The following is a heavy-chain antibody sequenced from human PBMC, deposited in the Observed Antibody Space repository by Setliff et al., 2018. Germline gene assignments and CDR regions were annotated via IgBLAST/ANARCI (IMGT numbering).Heavy chain of an antibody. D-gene: IGHD1-1*01. Sequence: KTSETLSLTCTVSRGSINSHYWSWIRQPAGKGLEWIGRIFGSGSTNYNPSLKSRVTMSIDTSKNQFFLKVRSVTAADTAVYCCARDRGSNNSPEDFDYWGLGTLVTVSS. CDR3: ARDRGSNNSPEDFDY. J-gene: IGHJ4*02. CDR2: IFGSGST. V-gene: IGHV4-4*07. CDR1: RGSINSHY.